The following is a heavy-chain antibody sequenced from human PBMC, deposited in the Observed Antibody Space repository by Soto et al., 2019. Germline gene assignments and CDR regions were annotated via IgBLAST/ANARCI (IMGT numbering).Heavy chain of an antibody. Sequence: QVQLVQSGAEVKKPGASVKVSCKASGYTFTSYGISWVRQAPGQGLEWMGWISAYNGNTNYAQKLQGRVTMTTDTSTSTAYMELRSLRSDDKAVYYYARELEGGYCSGGSCYSWVYWGQGTLVTVSS. CDR2: ISAYNGNT. D-gene: IGHD2-15*01. CDR1: GYTFTSYG. V-gene: IGHV1-18*01. CDR3: ARELEGGYCSGGSCYSWVY. J-gene: IGHJ4*02.